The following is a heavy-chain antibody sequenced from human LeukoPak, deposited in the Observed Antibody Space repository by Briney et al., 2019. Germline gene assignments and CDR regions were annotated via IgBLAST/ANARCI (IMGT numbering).Heavy chain of an antibody. CDR2: ISGSGGST. CDR3: ARGVRIAVAGYIDY. V-gene: IGHV3-23*01. D-gene: IGHD6-19*01. CDR1: GFTFSSYA. J-gene: IGHJ4*02. Sequence: QPGGSLRLSCAASGFTFSSYAMSWVRQAPGKGLEWVSAISGSGGSTYYADSVKGRFTISRDNSKNTLYLQMNSLRAEDTAVYYCARGVRIAVAGYIDYWGQGTLVTVSS.